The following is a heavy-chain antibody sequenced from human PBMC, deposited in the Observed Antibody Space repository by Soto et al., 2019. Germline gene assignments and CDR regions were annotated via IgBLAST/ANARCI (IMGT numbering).Heavy chain of an antibody. V-gene: IGHV2-5*01. D-gene: IGHD2-21*02. Sequence: SGPTLVNPTQTLTLTCTFSGFSLSTSGVGVRWIRQPPGKALEWLALIYWNDDKRYSPSLKSRLAITKDTSKNQVVLTMTNMDPVDTATYYCAHSRVTWSLYYFDYWGQGTLVTVSS. CDR3: AHSRVTWSLYYFDY. CDR2: IYWNDDK. J-gene: IGHJ4*02. CDR1: GFSLSTSGVG.